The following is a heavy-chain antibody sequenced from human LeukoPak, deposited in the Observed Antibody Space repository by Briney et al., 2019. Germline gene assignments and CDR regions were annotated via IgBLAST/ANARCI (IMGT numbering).Heavy chain of an antibody. CDR1: GXXXXTYY. CDR3: ARQRGSYGGYDHDAFNI. D-gene: IGHD5-12*01. J-gene: IGHJ3*02. CDR2: IYYSGST. Sequence: SETLSLTCAVXGXXXXTYYWSWIRQPPGKGLEWIGYIYYSGSTNYKPSLKSRVRISVDTAKNQFSLKLSSVTAADTAVYYCARQRGSYGGYDHDAFNIWGQGTMVTVSS. V-gene: IGHV4-59*08.